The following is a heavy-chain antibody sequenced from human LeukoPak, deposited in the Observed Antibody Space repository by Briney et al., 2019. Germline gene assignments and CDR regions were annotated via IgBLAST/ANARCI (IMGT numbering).Heavy chain of an antibody. J-gene: IGHJ4*02. V-gene: IGHV3-23*01. Sequence: GGSLRLSCAASGFTFSNYAMSWVRQAPGKGLKWVSGINDNGVSTYYADSVKGRFTISRDNSKNTLYVQMNSLRAEDTAVYYCAKGGLRGEFDYWGQGALVTVSS. CDR3: AKGGLRGEFDY. CDR1: GFTFSNYA. CDR2: INDNGVST. D-gene: IGHD5-12*01.